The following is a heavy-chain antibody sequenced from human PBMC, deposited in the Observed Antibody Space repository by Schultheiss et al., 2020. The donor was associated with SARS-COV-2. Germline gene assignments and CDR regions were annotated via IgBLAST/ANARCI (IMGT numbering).Heavy chain of an antibody. CDR3: ASSSSWYQVYFQH. CDR1: GGSINSYY. V-gene: IGHV4-4*07. Sequence: SQTLSLTCTVSGGSINSYYWSWIRQPAGKGLEWIGRIYTSESTNYNPSLKSRVTMSVDTSKNQLSLKLSSVTAADTAVYYCASSSSWYQVYFQHWGQGTLVTVSS. J-gene: IGHJ1*01. CDR2: IYTSEST. D-gene: IGHD6-13*01.